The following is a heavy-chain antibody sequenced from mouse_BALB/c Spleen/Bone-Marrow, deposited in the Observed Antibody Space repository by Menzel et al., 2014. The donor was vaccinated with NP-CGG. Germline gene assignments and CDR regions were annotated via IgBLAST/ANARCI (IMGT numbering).Heavy chain of an antibody. CDR1: GFSLTSYG. CDR2: IWAGGST. CDR3: ARGSYYEGAMDY. Sequence: VQLQQSGPGLVAPSQSLSITCTVSGFSLTSYGVHWVRQPPGKVLEWLGVIWAGGSTNYNSALMSRLSISKDNSKSQVILKMNSLQTDDTAMYYCARGSYYEGAMDYWGQGTSVTVSS. J-gene: IGHJ4*01. V-gene: IGHV2-9*02. D-gene: IGHD1-1*01.